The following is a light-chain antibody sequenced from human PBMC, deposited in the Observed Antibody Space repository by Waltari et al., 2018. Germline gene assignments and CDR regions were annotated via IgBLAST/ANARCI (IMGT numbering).Light chain of an antibody. CDR3: SSYTSTSAFYV. V-gene: IGLV2-14*01. CDR2: EVS. Sequence: QSALTQPASVSGFPGQSITISCTGTSSDLGAYNYFSCYQQHPGEVPKLMIYEVSNRPSGVANRFSGSKSGNTASLSISGLQAEDEADYYCSSYTSTSAFYVFGTGTKVTVL. CDR1: SSDLGAYNY. J-gene: IGLJ1*01.